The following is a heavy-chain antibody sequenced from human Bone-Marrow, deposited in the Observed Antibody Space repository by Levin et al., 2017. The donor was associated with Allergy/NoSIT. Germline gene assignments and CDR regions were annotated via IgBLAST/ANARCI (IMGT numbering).Heavy chain of an antibody. J-gene: IGHJ4*02. Sequence: LSLTCAASGFTFSGHGMHWVRQAPGKGLEWVALIWYDGSNKYYADSVKGRFTISRDDSENTLYLQMNTLRVEDTAVYYCVRDRQRACDYWGQGTLVTVSS. CDR3: VRDRQRACDY. D-gene: IGHD6-25*01. CDR2: IWYDGSNK. V-gene: IGHV3-33*01. CDR1: GFTFSGHG.